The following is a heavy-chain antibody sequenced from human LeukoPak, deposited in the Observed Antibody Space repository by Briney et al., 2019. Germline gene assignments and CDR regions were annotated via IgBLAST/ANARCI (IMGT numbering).Heavy chain of an antibody. V-gene: IGHV1-18*01. CDR3: ARGEVTGDSSGSNDY. CDR1: GYTFTSYG. CDR2: ISAYNGNT. J-gene: IGHJ4*02. D-gene: IGHD3-22*01. Sequence: ASVKVSCKASGYTFTSYGISWVRQAPGQGLEWMGWISAYNGNTNHAQKLQGRVTMTTDTSTSTAYMELRSLRSDDTAVYYCARGEVTGDSSGSNDYWGQGTLVTVSS.